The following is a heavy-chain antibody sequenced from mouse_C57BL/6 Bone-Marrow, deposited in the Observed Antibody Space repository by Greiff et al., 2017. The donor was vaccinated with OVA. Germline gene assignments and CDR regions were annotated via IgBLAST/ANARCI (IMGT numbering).Heavy chain of an antibody. CDR2: IWRGGST. J-gene: IGHJ4*01. V-gene: IGHV2-5*01. CDR1: GFSLTSYG. CDR3: AKDGGYYVGYAMDY. Sequence: QVQLKESGPGLVQPSQSLSITCTVSGFSLTSYGVHWVRQSPGKGLEWLGVIWRGGSTDYNAAFMSRLSITKDNSTSQVFFIMNSLQADDTAIYYCAKDGGYYVGYAMDYWGQGTSVTVSS. D-gene: IGHD2-3*01.